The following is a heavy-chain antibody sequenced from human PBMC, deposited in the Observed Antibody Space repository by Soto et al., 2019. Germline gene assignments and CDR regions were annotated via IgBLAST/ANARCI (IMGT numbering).Heavy chain of an antibody. Sequence: ASVKVSCKASGYTYTSYGSSWVRQAPGQGLEWMGWISAYNGNTNYAQKLQGRVTMTTDTSTSTAYMELRSLRGEDTAVYYCARSGLALPYSASHWFDPWGHGTLVTVSS. CDR3: ARSGLALPYSASHWFDP. J-gene: IGHJ5*02. CDR1: GYTYTSYG. D-gene: IGHD3-22*01. V-gene: IGHV1-18*01. CDR2: ISAYNGNT.